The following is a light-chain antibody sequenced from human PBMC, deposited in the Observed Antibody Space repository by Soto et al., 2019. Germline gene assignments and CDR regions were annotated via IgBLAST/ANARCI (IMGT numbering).Light chain of an antibody. CDR1: QSVSNNY. V-gene: IGKV3-20*01. J-gene: IGKJ3*01. CDR2: DAS. CDR3: QQHFGSPFT. Sequence: EIVLTQSPGTLSLSPGERATLSCRASQSVSNNYLAWYQQKPGHAPRLLIHDASSRATGIPDRFSGSGSGTDFTLTISRLEPEDFAVYYCQQHFGSPFTFGPGTKVEIE.